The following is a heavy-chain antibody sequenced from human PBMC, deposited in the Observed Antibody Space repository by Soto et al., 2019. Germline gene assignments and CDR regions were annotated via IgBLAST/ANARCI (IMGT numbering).Heavy chain of an antibody. CDR3: ARERYCISTSCYKGGNWFDP. CDR2: IIPIFGTA. Sequence: SVKVSCKASGYTLTNYAISWVRQAPGQGPEWMGGIIPIFGTANYAQKFQGRVTITADESTSTAYMELSSLRSEDTAVYYCARERYCISTSCYKGGNWFDPWGQGTLVTVSS. V-gene: IGHV1-69*13. D-gene: IGHD2-2*02. J-gene: IGHJ5*02. CDR1: GYTLTNYA.